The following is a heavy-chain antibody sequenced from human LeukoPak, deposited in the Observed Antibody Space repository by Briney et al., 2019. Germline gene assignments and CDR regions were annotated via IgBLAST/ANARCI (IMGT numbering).Heavy chain of an antibody. CDR1: GFTFSSYS. D-gene: IGHD6-19*01. CDR3: ARSYSSGWMIAYYFDY. V-gene: IGHV3-21*01. J-gene: IGHJ4*02. CDR2: ISSSSSYI. Sequence: PGGSLRLSCAASGFTFSSYSMNWVRQAPGKGLEWVSSISSSSSYIYYADSVKGRFTISRDNAKNSLYLQMNSLRAEDTAVYYCARSYSSGWMIAYYFDYWGQGTLVTVSS.